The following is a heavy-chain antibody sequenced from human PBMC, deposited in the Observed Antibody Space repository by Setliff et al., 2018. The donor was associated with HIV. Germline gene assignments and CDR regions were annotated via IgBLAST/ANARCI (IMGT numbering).Heavy chain of an antibody. Sequence: GGSLRLSCAASGFTFSSYWMHWVRQAPGKGLVWVSRINSDGSSTSYADSVKGRFTISRDNSKNTLYLQMNSLRAEDTAVYYCAKNLYRSGWSPLDYWGQGTLVTVSS. CDR1: GFTFSSYW. J-gene: IGHJ4*02. V-gene: IGHV3-74*01. D-gene: IGHD6-13*01. CDR2: INSDGSST. CDR3: AKNLYRSGWSPLDY.